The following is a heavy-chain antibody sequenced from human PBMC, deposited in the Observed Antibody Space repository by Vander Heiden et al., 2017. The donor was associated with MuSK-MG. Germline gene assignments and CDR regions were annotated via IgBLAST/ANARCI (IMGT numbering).Heavy chain of an antibody. CDR2: VIIRRVYI. V-gene: IGHV3-21*06. J-gene: IGHJ4*02. CDR1: GITISSYT. CDR3: ATQHMGSMGH. D-gene: IGHD2-8*01. Sequence: EVQLVESGGGLVKPGGSLRLSCAASGITISSYTMNWVRQAPGKGLEWVSSVIIRRVYIYYADSVRGRGTISRDKDENSLHLEMNSLRAEDTAVYYCATQHMGSMGHWGQGTLVTGSS.